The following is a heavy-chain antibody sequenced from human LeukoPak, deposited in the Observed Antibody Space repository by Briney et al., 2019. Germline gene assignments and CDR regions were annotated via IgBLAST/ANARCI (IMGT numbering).Heavy chain of an antibody. CDR2: ISSSSSYI. D-gene: IGHD6-19*01. J-gene: IGHJ4*02. Sequence: PGGSLRLSCAASGFTFSSYSMNWVSQAPGKGLEWVSSISSSSSYIYYADSVKGRFTISRDNAKNSLYLQMNSLRAEDTAVCYCAREGAVAGQSSPFDYWGQGTLVTVSS. CDR3: AREGAVAGQSSPFDY. V-gene: IGHV3-21*01. CDR1: GFTFSSYS.